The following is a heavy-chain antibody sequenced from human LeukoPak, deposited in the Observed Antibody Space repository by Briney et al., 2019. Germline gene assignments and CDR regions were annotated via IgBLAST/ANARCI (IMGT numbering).Heavy chain of an antibody. CDR3: ASRSYYDFWSGYTNTFDY. Sequence: PSETLSLTCTVSGGSISSSSYYWGWIRQPPGKGLEWIGSTYYSGSTYYNPSLKSRVTISVDTSKNQFSLKLSSVTAADTAVYYCASRSYYDFWSGYTNTFDYWGQGTLVTVSS. V-gene: IGHV4-39*01. CDR1: GGSISSSSYY. J-gene: IGHJ4*02. D-gene: IGHD3-3*01. CDR2: TYYSGST.